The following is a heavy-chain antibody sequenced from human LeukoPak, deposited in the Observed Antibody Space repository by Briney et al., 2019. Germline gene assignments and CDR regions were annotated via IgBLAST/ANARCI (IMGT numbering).Heavy chain of an antibody. CDR1: GASISSYY. CDR2: IYYSGST. D-gene: IGHD2-2*01. CDR3: ARDPGPYCTTTTCCVDY. V-gene: IGHV4-59*01. J-gene: IGHJ4*02. Sequence: PSETLSLTCTVSGASISSYYWSWIRQPPGKGLEWIGYIYYSGSTNYNPSLKSRVTISLDTSKNQFSLKLSSVTAADTAVYYCARDPGPYCTTTTCCVDYWGQGTLVTVSS.